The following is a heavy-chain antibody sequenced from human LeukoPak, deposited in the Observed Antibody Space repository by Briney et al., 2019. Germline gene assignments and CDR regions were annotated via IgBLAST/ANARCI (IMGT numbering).Heavy chain of an antibody. D-gene: IGHD6-13*01. V-gene: IGHV3-30*18. J-gene: IGHJ5*02. CDR2: ISYDGSNK. Sequence: GGPLRLSGAASGLPFRSYGMPGVRQAPAKGWRWVAVISYDGSNKYYADSVKGRFTISRDNSKNTLYLQMNSLRAEDTAVYYCAKDGLAYSSSYRFDPWGQGTLVTVSS. CDR3: AKDGLAYSSSYRFDP. CDR1: GLPFRSYG.